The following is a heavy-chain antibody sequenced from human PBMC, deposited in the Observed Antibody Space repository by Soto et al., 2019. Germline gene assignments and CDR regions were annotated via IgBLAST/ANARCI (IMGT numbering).Heavy chain of an antibody. CDR1: GYIFMNYA. D-gene: IGHD2-2*01. CDR2: INAGNGDT. V-gene: IGHV1-3*01. Sequence: QVQLVQSGAEVKRPGASVKVSCKASGYIFMNYAVHWVRQAPGQRLEWVGWINAGNGDTKYSQRVQGSVTSTRDTSASTAYMELSSLRSEATAAYYCARVPRYSYDIVAVPAVMFDDWFDPWCQGTLVTVSS. CDR3: ARVPRYSYDIVAVPAVMFDDWFDP. J-gene: IGHJ5*02.